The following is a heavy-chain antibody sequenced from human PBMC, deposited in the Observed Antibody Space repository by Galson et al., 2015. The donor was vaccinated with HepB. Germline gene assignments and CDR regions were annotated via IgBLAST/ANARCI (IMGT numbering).Heavy chain of an antibody. D-gene: IGHD6-6*01. Sequence: SLRLSCAASGFTFSRYGIHWVRQAPGKGLEWVAVISYDGGQKKYADSVKGRFTISRDVSMNTIYLQASSLREEDTAVYHCAQGDVAYTSSSGGFDYWGQGTRVTVSS. J-gene: IGHJ4*02. CDR2: ISYDGGQK. CDR3: AQGDVAYTSSSGGFDY. V-gene: IGHV3-30*18. CDR1: GFTFSRYG.